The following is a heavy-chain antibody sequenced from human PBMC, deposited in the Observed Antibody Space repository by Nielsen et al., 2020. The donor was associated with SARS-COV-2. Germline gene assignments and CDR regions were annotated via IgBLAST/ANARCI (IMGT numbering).Heavy chain of an antibody. CDR2: IYYSGST. V-gene: IGHV4-39*01. CDR1: GGSISSYY. Sequence: SETLSLTCTVSGGSISSYYWGWIRQPPGKGLEWIGSIYYSGSTYYNPSLKSRVTISVDTSKNQFSLKLSSVTAADTAVYYCARRRRLRFLEWSRPQTDTHWFDPWGQGTLVTVSS. D-gene: IGHD3-3*01. CDR3: ARRRRLRFLEWSRPQTDTHWFDP. J-gene: IGHJ5*02.